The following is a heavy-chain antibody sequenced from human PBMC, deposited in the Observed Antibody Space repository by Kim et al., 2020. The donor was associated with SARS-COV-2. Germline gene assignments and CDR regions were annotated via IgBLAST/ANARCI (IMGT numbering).Heavy chain of an antibody. CDR3: ANGGWLDY. Sequence: GDEPNYVDSVKGRSTISRDNAKDSLYFQLNNLRAEDSAVYSCANGGWLDYWGQGILVTVSS. J-gene: IGHJ4*02. D-gene: IGHD3-10*01. V-gene: IGHV3-7*03. CDR2: GDEP.